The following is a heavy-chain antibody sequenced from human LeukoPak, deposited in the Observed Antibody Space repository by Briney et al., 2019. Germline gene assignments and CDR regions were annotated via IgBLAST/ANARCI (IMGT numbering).Heavy chain of an antibody. J-gene: IGHJ4*02. V-gene: IGHV3-30-3*01. D-gene: IGHD3-3*01. CDR2: ISYDGSNK. CDR1: GFTFSSYA. CDR3: ARDGDFWSGYYPLAFDY. Sequence: PGGSLRLSCAASGFTFSSYAMHWVRQAPGKGLEWVAVISYDGSNKYYADSVKGRFTISRDNSKNTLYVQMNSLRAEDTAVYYCARDGDFWSGYYPLAFDYWGQGTLVTVSS.